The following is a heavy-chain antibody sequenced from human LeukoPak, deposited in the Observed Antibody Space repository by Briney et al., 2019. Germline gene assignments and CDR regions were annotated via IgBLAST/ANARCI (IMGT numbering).Heavy chain of an antibody. CDR1: GYTVTSDY. J-gene: IGHJ3*02. V-gene: IGHV1-46*01. D-gene: IGHD6-13*01. CDR2: INPSGSST. Sequence: GASVKVSCKASGYTVTSDYMRWVRQAPGQGLEWRAIINPSGSSTSYAQKFQGRVIMTRDTSTSTVYMELRSLRSEDTDVYYCARDFPSSSWNAFDIWGQGTMVTVSS. CDR3: ARDFPSSSWNAFDI.